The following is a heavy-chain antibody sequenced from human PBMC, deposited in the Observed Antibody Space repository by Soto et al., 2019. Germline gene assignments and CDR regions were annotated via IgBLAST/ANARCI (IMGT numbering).Heavy chain of an antibody. J-gene: IGHJ4*02. Sequence: PSETLSLTCTVSGGSISSSSYYWGWIRQPPGKGLEWIGSIYYSGSTYYNPSLKSRVTISVDTSKNQFSLKLSSVTAAYTAVYYCARLTTPGSYYFDYWCQGTLVTVSS. CDR3: ARLTTPGSYYFDY. D-gene: IGHD2-15*01. V-gene: IGHV4-39*01. CDR1: GGSISSSSYY. CDR2: IYYSGST.